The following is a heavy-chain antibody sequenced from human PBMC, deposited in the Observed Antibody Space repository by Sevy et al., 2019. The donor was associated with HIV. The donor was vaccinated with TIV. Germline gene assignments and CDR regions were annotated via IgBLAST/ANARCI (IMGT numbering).Heavy chain of an antibody. CDR2: IYSRGNS. J-gene: IGHJ5*01. CDR1: DDSITTYF. V-gene: IGHV4-4*07. D-gene: IGHD6-13*01. Sequence: HSETLSLTCTVSDDSITTYFWNWVRQPAGKGLEWIGRIYSRGNSNYNPSFKSRVTMSVDTSKNQVSLRLTSVTAADTAVYFCARGRRPGGLAADAWFDSWGQGILVTVSS. CDR3: ARGRRPGGLAADAWFDS.